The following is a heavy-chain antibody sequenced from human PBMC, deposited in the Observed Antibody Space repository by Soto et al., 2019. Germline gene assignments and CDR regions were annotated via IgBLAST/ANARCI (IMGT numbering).Heavy chain of an antibody. J-gene: IGHJ4*02. V-gene: IGHV3-30-3*01. CDR3: ARDSRRYDFWSGYHSDY. D-gene: IGHD3-3*01. Sequence: PGGSLRLSCAASGFTFSSYAMHWVRQAPGKGLEWVAVISYDGSNKYYADSVKGRFTISRDNSKNTLYLQMNSLRAEDTAVYYCARDSRRYDFWSGYHSDYWGQGTLVTVSS. CDR1: GFTFSSYA. CDR2: ISYDGSNK.